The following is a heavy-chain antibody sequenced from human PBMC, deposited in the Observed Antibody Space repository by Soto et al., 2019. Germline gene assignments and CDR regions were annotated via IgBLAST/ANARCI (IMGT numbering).Heavy chain of an antibody. CDR1: GFPFNIYA. D-gene: IGHD4-17*01. V-gene: IGHV3-30-3*01. CDR2: ISFDGTKK. J-gene: IGHJ6*02. Sequence: SLRLSCAASGFPFNIYALHWVRQAPGKGLEWVAVISFDGTKKYYSDSVKGRFTISRDNLKNTLYLQMNNLRVEDAALYFCAREDDYGYRYINYGLDVWGQGTTVTVSS. CDR3: AREDDYGYRYINYGLDV.